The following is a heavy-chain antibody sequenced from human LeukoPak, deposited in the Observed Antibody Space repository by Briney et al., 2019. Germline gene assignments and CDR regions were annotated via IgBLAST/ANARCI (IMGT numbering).Heavy chain of an antibody. CDR1: GFTFRTYA. CDR2: ISSGSSYI. CDR3: ARAPPYGSGTINYYGMDV. J-gene: IGHJ6*02. V-gene: IGHV3-21*01. Sequence: GGSLRLSCSASGFTFRTYAMHWVRQAPGKGLEWVSSISSGSSYIYYADSLKDRFTISRDNAKNSLYLQMNSLRAEDTAVYYCARAPPYGSGTINYYGMDVWGQGTTVTVSS. D-gene: IGHD3-10*01.